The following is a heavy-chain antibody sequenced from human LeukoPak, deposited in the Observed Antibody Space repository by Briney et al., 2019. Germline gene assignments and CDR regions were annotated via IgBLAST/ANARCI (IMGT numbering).Heavy chain of an antibody. Sequence: GGSLRLSCAASGFTFSSYAMSWVRQAPGKGLEWVSAISGSGGSTYYADSVKGRFTISRDNSKNTLYLQMNSLRAEDTAVYYCAKGTYDFWSGYYPLSAFDIWGQGTMVTVSS. J-gene: IGHJ3*02. D-gene: IGHD3-3*01. CDR2: ISGSGGST. CDR3: AKGTYDFWSGYYPLSAFDI. V-gene: IGHV3-23*01. CDR1: GFTFSSYA.